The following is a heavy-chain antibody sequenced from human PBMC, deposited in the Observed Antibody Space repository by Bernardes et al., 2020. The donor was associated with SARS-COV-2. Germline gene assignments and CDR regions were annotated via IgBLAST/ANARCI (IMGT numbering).Heavy chain of an antibody. CDR2: ISYDGSKK. J-gene: IGHJ4*02. CDR1: GFTLSSYG. V-gene: IGHV3-30*18. D-gene: IGHD3-22*01. CDR3: AKDLPLYYYDSSGPY. Sequence: GSLRLSCAASGFTLSSYGMHWVRPAPGKGLEWGAVISYDGSKKYYADPVKGRFTISRDNSKNTLYLQMNSLRAEDTAVYYCAKDLPLYYYDSSGPYWGQGTLVTVSS.